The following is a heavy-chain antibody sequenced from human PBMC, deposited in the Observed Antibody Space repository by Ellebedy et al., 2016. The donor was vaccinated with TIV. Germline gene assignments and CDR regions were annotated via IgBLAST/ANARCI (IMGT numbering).Heavy chain of an antibody. V-gene: IGHV4-59*12. CDR1: GGSISSYY. J-gene: IGHJ6*02. Sequence: SETLSLXXTVSGGSISSYYWSWIRQPPGKGLEWIGYIYYSGSTNYNPSLKSRVTMSVDTSKNQFSLKLSSVTAADTAVYYCARDSDIVVVPAAMPNYYYYGMDVWGQGTTVTVSS. CDR2: IYYSGST. CDR3: ARDSDIVVVPAAMPNYYYYGMDV. D-gene: IGHD2-2*01.